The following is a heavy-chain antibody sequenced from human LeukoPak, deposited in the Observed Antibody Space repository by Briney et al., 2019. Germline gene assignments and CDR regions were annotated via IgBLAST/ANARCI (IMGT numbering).Heavy chain of an antibody. Sequence: PSETLSLTCTVSGGSINKYYRSWIRQPPGKGLEWIGYIYYSGSANYNPSLQSRVTISVDTSKNQFSLKLSSVTAADTAVYYCARVWGNWYFDVWGRGTLVTVSS. CDR3: ARVWGNWYFDV. CDR2: IYYSGSA. V-gene: IGHV4-59*01. CDR1: GGSINKYY. D-gene: IGHD7-27*01. J-gene: IGHJ2*01.